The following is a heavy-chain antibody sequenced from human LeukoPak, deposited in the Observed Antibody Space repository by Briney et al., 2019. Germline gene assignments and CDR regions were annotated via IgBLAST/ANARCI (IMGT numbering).Heavy chain of an antibody. D-gene: IGHD3-16*02. J-gene: IGHJ3*02. Sequence: GGSLRLSCAASGFTFSSYAMSWVRHAPGKGLEWVSAISGSGGSTYYADSVKGRFTISRDNSKNTLYLQMNSLRAEDTAVYYCATDRHYDYVWGSYPAGQNAFDIWGQGTMVTVSS. V-gene: IGHV3-23*01. CDR2: ISGSGGST. CDR3: ATDRHYDYVWGSYPAGQNAFDI. CDR1: GFTFSSYA.